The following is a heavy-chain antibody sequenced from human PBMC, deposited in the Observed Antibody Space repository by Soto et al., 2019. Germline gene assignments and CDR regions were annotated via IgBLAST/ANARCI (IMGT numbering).Heavy chain of an antibody. CDR1: GYSFTGYY. J-gene: IGHJ6*02. CDR3: ARDKGIGVRYYGMDV. D-gene: IGHD6-19*01. Sequence: SVKVSCKASASGYSFTGYYMHWVRQAPGQGLEWMGWINPYSGDTKYAQKFQGWVAMTRDTSISTAYMELTRLRSDDTAVYYCARDKGIGVRYYGMDVWGQGTTVTVSS. V-gene: IGHV1-2*04. CDR2: INPYSGDT.